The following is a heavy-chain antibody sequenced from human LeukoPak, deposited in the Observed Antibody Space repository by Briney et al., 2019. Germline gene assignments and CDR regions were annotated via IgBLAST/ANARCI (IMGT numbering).Heavy chain of an antibody. Sequence: GGSLRLSCAASGFTFSSYSMNWVRQAPGKGLEWVSSISSSSSYIYYADSEKGRFTISRDNAKNSLYLQMNSLRAEDTAVYYCARERGRLAAAAGDYWGQGTLVTVSS. CDR3: ARERGRLAAAAGDY. D-gene: IGHD6-13*01. V-gene: IGHV3-21*01. CDR2: ISSSSSYI. J-gene: IGHJ4*02. CDR1: GFTFSSYS.